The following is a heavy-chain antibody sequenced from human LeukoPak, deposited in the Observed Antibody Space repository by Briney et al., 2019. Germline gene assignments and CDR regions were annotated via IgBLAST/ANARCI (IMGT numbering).Heavy chain of an antibody. Sequence: SETLSLTWTVSGGSISSYYWSWIRQPAGKGLEWIGRIYTSGSTNYNPSLKSRVTMSVDTSKNQFSLKLSSVTAADTAVYYCASNTVSYYYYYMDVWGKGTTVTVSS. CDR2: IYTSGST. CDR1: GGSISSYY. J-gene: IGHJ6*03. CDR3: ASNTVSYYYYYMDV. V-gene: IGHV4-4*07. D-gene: IGHD4-11*01.